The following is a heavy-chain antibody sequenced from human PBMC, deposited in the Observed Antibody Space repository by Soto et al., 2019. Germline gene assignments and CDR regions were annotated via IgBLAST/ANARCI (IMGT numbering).Heavy chain of an antibody. CDR1: GFTFSSYA. Sequence: PGGSLRLSCAASGFTFSSYAMSWVRQAPGKGLEWLSVISDNGISTYYADSVKGRFTISRDNSKNTVFLQMNSLRTEDTAVYYCTKDREDTALVFDFWGQGTLVTVSS. J-gene: IGHJ4*02. CDR2: ISDNGIST. CDR3: TKDREDTALVFDF. D-gene: IGHD5-18*01. V-gene: IGHV3-23*01.